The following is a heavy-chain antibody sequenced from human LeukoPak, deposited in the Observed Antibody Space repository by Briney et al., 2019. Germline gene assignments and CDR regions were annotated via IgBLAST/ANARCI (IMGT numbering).Heavy chain of an antibody. Sequence: SETLSLTCAVYGGSFSGYYWSWIRQPAGKGLEWIGRIYTSGSTNYNPSLKSRVTISVDTSKNQFSLKLSSVTAADTALYYCAGVEWELRHWFDPWGQGTLVTASS. CDR2: IYTSGST. J-gene: IGHJ5*02. CDR1: GGSFSGYY. CDR3: AGVEWELRHWFDP. D-gene: IGHD1-26*01. V-gene: IGHV4-59*10.